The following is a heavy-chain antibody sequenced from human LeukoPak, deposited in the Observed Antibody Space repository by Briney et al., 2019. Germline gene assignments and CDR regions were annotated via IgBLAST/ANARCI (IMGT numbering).Heavy chain of an antibody. V-gene: IGHV1-46*01. Sequence: GASVKVSCKASGYTFTSYYIHWVRQAPGQGLEWMGVINPSGGGTSYAQKFQGRVTMTRDTSTSTVYMDLRSLRSEDTAVYFCARDMLAVPSNWFDPWGQGTLVTASS. J-gene: IGHJ5*02. D-gene: IGHD2-8*01. CDR1: GYTFTSYY. CDR2: INPSGGGT. CDR3: ARDMLAVPSNWFDP.